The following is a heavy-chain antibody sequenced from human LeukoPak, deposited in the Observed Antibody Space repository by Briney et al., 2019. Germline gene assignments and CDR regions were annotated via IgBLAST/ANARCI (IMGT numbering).Heavy chain of an antibody. D-gene: IGHD3-22*01. V-gene: IGHV4-59*01. CDR1: GVSISSYS. CDR3: ARGMDYYDSSGYYFGFSWFDP. CDR2: IYYSGST. Sequence: SETLTLTCTVSGVSISSYSWSWIRQPPGKGLEWIGYIYYSGSTNYYASLKTRFIISVYTSKNHYSLKPSSVTAADTAVYYCARGMDYYDSSGYYFGFSWFDPWGQGTLVTVAS. J-gene: IGHJ5*02.